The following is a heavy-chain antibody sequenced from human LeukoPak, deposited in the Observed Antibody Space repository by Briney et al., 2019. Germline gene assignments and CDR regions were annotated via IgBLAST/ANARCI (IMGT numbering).Heavy chain of an antibody. Sequence: PETLSLTCTVSGGSISGSYWSWIRQPPGKGLEWVGYIYYSGSTNYNPSLKSRVTISVDTSKNQFSLKLSSVTAADTAVYYCARVGVYATGYYYYYMDVWGKGTTVTVSS. CDR1: GGSISGSY. V-gene: IGHV4-59*01. CDR2: IYYSGST. D-gene: IGHD2-8*02. CDR3: ARVGVYATGYYYYYMDV. J-gene: IGHJ6*03.